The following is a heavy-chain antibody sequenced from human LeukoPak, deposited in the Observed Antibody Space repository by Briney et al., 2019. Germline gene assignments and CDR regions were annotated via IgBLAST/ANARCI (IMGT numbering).Heavy chain of an antibody. CDR1: GFSLSSYA. CDR2: ISSTDAGT. Sequence: GGSLRLSCAASGFSLSSYAMSWVRQAPGKGLEWVSAISSTDAGTYHADSVRGRFTISRDSSKNTLYLQMNSLRAEDAAVYYCARTGMGSRNYYYYMDVWGKGTTVTVSS. CDR3: ARTGMGSRNYYYYMDV. V-gene: IGHV3-23*01. D-gene: IGHD6-13*01. J-gene: IGHJ6*03.